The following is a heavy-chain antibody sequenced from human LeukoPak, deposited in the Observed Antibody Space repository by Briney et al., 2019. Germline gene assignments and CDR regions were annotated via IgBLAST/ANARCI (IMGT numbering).Heavy chain of an antibody. V-gene: IGHV3-30*18. Sequence: GRSLRLSCAASGFTFSSYGMHWVRQAPGKGLEWVAVISYDGSNKYYADSVKGRFTISRDNSKNTLYLQMNSLRAEDTAVYYWAKDQAGNDAFDIWGQGTMVTV. CDR2: ISYDGSNK. CDR3: AKDQAGNDAFDI. J-gene: IGHJ3*02. D-gene: IGHD6-13*01. CDR1: GFTFSSYG.